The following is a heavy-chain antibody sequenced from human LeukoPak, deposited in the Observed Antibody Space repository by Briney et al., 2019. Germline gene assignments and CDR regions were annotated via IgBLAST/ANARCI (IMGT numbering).Heavy chain of an antibody. CDR1: GGFVSSSSYY. Sequence: SETLSLTCTVSGGFVSSSSYYWGWIRQPPGKGLEWIGSIYYSGTTYYIPSLKSRITISVDTSKNQFSLKLNSVAAADTAVYYCARHGGAAAAIDYWGQGTLVTVSS. CDR3: ARHGGAAAAIDY. CDR2: IYYSGTT. V-gene: IGHV4-39*01. D-gene: IGHD6-13*01. J-gene: IGHJ4*02.